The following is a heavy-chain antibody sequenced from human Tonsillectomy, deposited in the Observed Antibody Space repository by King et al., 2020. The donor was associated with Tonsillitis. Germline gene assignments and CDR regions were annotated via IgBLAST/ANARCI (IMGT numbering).Heavy chain of an antibody. CDR2: IWYDGSSE. CDR1: GFAFSSYG. D-gene: IGHD3-22*01. V-gene: IGHV3-33*01. Sequence: QLVQSGGGVVQPGRSLRLSCAASGFAFSSYGLHWVRQAPGKGLEWVAVIWYDGSSEHYADSVKGRFTISTDNSNNTLFLQMNSLRAEDTAVYYCARDHGYHDSSGYSTYYYMDVWGKGTTVTVSS. CDR3: ARDHGYHDSSGYSTYYYMDV. J-gene: IGHJ6*03.